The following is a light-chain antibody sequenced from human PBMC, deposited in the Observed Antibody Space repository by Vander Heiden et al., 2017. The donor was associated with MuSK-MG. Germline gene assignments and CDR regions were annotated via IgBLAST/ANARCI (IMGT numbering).Light chain of an antibody. CDR2: EVS. V-gene: IGKV2D-29*01. CDR1: QGLLHSDGKTY. J-gene: IGKJ4*01. Sequence: DTVLTQTPLSLPGTPGQPASISCKSTQGLLHSDGKTYLCWYLQKPGQPPQLLISEVSNRYSGVPDRFSGSGSGTDFTLKISRVEAEDVGIYYCKQNVPLPLTFGGGTKVEIK. CDR3: KQNVPLPLT.